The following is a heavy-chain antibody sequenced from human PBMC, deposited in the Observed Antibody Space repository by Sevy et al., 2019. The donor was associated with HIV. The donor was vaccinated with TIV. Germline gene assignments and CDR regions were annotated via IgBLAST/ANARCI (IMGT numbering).Heavy chain of an antibody. J-gene: IGHJ6*02. D-gene: IGHD1-26*01. Sequence: GGSLRLSCTGSGFSFSYYGIHWVRQAPGKGLDWVALISHDGINEYYADSVKGRFTISRDNSKNTVYLEMNRLRNEDTAIYFCANAYSGSYSHSYLYALDVWGPGTTVTVSS. CDR1: GFSFSYYG. CDR3: ANAYSGSYSHSYLYALDV. V-gene: IGHV3-30*18. CDR2: ISHDGINE.